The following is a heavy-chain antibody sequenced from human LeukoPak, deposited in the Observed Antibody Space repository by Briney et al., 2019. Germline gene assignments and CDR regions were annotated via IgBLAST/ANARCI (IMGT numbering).Heavy chain of an antibody. J-gene: IGHJ1*01. CDR1: GYTFTSYD. Sequence: ASVKVSCKASGYTFTSYDINWVRQATGQGLEWMGWMNPNSGNTGYAQKFQGGVIMTRNTSIATAYMEVTNLRFDDTAVYYCVDPDRWGQGTLVTVSS. D-gene: IGHD3-22*01. CDR3: VDPDR. V-gene: IGHV1-8*01. CDR2: MNPNSGNT.